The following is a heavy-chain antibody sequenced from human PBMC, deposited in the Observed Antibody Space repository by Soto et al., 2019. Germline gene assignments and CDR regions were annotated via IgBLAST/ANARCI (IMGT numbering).Heavy chain of an antibody. CDR3: ARALDGSGSYYYFDG. D-gene: IGHD3-22*01. CDR1: GFTFSSYW. J-gene: IGHJ4*02. CDR2: INRDGNEK. V-gene: IGHV3-7*03. Sequence: GGSLRLSCAASGFTFSSYWMSWVRQAPGKGLQWVANINRDGNEKYYVDSLKGRFTISRDNAENSLYLQMNTLRAEDTAVYYCARALDGSGSYYYFDGWGQGTLVTVSS.